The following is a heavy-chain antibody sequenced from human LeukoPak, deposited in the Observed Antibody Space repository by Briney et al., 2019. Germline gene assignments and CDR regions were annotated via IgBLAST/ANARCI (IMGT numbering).Heavy chain of an antibody. CDR3: ARYDFWSGYDV. V-gene: IGHV4-30-2*01. D-gene: IGHD3-3*01. CDR2: IYQSGSS. J-gene: IGHJ6*02. CDR1: GGSISSGGYS. Sequence: SQTLSLTCAVSGGSISSGGYSWSWIRQPPGKGLEWIGYIYQSGSSYRNPSLKSRVTISVDRSKNQFSLKLSSVTAADTAVYYCARYDFWSGYDVWGRGTTVTVSS.